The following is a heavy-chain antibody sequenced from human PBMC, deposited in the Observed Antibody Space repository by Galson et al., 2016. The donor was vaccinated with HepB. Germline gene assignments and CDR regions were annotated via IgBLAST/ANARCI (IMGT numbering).Heavy chain of an antibody. Sequence: SLRLSCAASAFTVSTNYMSWVRQAPGQGLEWVSVIYSGGSTYYADPVKGRFTISRDNSKNTLYLQMNSLRVEDTAVYYCARDKAAGYDFWSGYFTQTYGMDVWGKGTTVTASS. J-gene: IGHJ6*04. D-gene: IGHD3-3*01. CDR2: IYSGGST. CDR1: AFTVSTNY. CDR3: ARDKAAGYDFWSGYFTQTYGMDV. V-gene: IGHV3-66*02.